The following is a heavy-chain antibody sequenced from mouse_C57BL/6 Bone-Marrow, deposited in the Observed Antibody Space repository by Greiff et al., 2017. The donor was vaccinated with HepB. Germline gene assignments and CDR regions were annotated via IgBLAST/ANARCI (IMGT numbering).Heavy chain of an antibody. CDR3: ARGPPNCDDYAMDY. CDR1: GFTFSDYY. Sequence: EVMLVESEGGLVQPGSSMKLSCTASGFTFSDYYMAWVRQVPEKGLEWVANINYDGSSTYYLDSLKSRFIISRDNAKNILYLQMSSLKSEDTATYYCARGPPNCDDYAMDYWGQGTSVTVSS. V-gene: IGHV5-16*01. D-gene: IGHD4-1*02. CDR2: INYDGSST. J-gene: IGHJ4*01.